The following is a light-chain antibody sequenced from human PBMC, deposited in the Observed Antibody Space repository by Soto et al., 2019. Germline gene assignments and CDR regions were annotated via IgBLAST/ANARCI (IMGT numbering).Light chain of an antibody. Sequence: EIVMTQSPATLSVSPGERATLSCWASESVSNKLAWYQQKLGQAPRLLIFDGSTRALTIPARFSGSGSGTEFTLTINSLQSEDFALYFCQQYRIWPPTFGQGTKVEV. V-gene: IGKV3-15*01. CDR2: DGS. CDR3: QQYRIWPPT. J-gene: IGKJ1*01. CDR1: ESVSNK.